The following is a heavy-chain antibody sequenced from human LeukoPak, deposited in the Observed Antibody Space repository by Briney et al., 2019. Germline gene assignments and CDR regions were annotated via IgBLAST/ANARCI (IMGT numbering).Heavy chain of an antibody. D-gene: IGHD3-3*01. CDR3: ARTGRQVLRFLEWSSTSNWFDP. J-gene: IGHJ5*02. CDR2: IIPIFGTA. Sequence: SVKVSCKASGYTFTSYAISWVRQAPGQGLEWMGGIIPIFGTANYAQKFQGRVTITADKSTSTAYMELSSLRSEDTAVYYCARTGRQVLRFLEWSSTSNWFDPWGQGTLVTVSS. V-gene: IGHV1-69*06. CDR1: GYTFTSYA.